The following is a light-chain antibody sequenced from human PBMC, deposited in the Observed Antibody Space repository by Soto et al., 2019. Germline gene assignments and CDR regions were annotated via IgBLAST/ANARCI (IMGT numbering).Light chain of an antibody. CDR1: QSVTTY. V-gene: IGKV3-11*01. CDR3: KQRRSSWT. J-gene: IGKJ1*01. CDR2: DAS. Sequence: EIVLTQSPATLSLSPGEKATLSCRTSQSVTTYLAWYQQKPGQSPRLLIYDASNRATGIPARFSGSGSGTDFTLTINSLEPEDFTVYYCKQRRSSWTFGQGTKVEIK.